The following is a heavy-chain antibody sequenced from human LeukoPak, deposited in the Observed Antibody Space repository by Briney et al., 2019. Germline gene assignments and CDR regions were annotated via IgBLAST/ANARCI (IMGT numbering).Heavy chain of an antibody. CDR3: ARGRTILGY. CDR1: GGSFSGYY. CDR2: INHSGST. J-gene: IGHJ4*02. Sequence: SKTLSLTCAVYGGSFSGYYWSWIRQPPGKGLEWIGEINHSGSTNYNPSLKSRITISVDTSKNQYSLKLSSVTAADTAVYYCARGRTILGYWGQGTLVTVSS. V-gene: IGHV4-34*01.